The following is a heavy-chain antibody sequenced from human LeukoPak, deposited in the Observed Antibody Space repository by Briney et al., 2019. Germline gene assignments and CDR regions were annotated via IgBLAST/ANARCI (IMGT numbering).Heavy chain of an antibody. CDR3: ARSIGSSWDHNWFDP. D-gene: IGHD6-13*01. CDR1: GFPFNSYW. CDR2: IKEDGSEK. J-gene: IGHJ5*02. Sequence: GGSLRLSCAASGFPFNSYWMSWVRQAPGRGLEWVANIKEDGSEKFYVDSVKGRLTISRDNAKNSLYLQMNSLRAEDTAVYYCARSIGSSWDHNWFDPWGQGTLVTVSS. V-gene: IGHV3-7*01.